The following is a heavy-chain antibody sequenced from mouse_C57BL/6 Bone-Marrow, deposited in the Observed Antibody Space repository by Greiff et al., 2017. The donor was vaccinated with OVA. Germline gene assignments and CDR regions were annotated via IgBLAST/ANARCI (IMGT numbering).Heavy chain of an antibody. CDR3: TQLRPVDY. CDR1: GYTFTSYW. V-gene: IGHV1-5*01. Sequence: EVQLQQSGTVLARPGASVKMSCKTSGYTFTSYWMHWVKQRPGQGLEWIGAIYPGNSDTSYNQKFKGKATLTAVTSASTAYMELSSLKNEDSAVYYCTQLRPVDYWGQGTTLTVSS. D-gene: IGHD3-2*02. J-gene: IGHJ2*01. CDR2: IYPGNSDT.